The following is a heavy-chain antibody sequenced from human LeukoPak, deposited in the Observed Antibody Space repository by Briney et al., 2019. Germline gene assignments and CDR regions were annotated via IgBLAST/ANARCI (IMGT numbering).Heavy chain of an antibody. V-gene: IGHV3-7*01. Sequence: PGGSLRLSCTASGFTFTTYWMAWVRQTPGKGLEWVANIKQDGSEKYYAESVRGRFTISRDNAKNSLYLQMNSLRAEDTAVYYCSNGIYGNSYWGQGTLVTVSS. CDR1: GFTFTTYW. J-gene: IGHJ4*02. CDR3: SNGIYGNSY. D-gene: IGHD2/OR15-2a*01. CDR2: IKQDGSEK.